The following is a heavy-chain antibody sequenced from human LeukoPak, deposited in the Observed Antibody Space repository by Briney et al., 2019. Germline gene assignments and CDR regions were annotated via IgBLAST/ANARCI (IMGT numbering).Heavy chain of an antibody. D-gene: IGHD1-7*01. CDR3: AKATAGTTRGEGNWFDP. CDR2: ISYDGSNK. Sequence: GGSLRLSCAASGFTFSSYVMHWGRQAPGKGLEWVAVISYDGSNKYYADSVKGRFTISRDNSKNTLYLQMNSLRAEDTAVYYCAKATAGTTRGEGNWFDPWGQGTLVTVSS. V-gene: IGHV3-30*18. J-gene: IGHJ5*02. CDR1: GFTFSSYV.